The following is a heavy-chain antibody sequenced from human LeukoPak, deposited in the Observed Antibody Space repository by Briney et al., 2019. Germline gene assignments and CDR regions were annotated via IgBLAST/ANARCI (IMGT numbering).Heavy chain of an antibody. CDR1: GFTFSSYE. D-gene: IGHD1-26*01. J-gene: IGHJ4*02. CDR3: AKEEGAGPFDY. V-gene: IGHV3-48*03. Sequence: PGGSLRLSRAASGFTFSSYEMNWVRQAPGKGLEWVSYISSSGSTIYYADSVKGRFTISRDIAKNSLYLQMNSLRAEDTAVYYCAKEEGAGPFDYWGQGTLVTVSS. CDR2: ISSSGSTI.